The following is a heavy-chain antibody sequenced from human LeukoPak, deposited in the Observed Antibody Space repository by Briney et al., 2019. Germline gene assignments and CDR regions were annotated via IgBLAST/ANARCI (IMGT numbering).Heavy chain of an antibody. CDR1: GFTFSSYW. CDR2: ISGDGSST. V-gene: IGHV3-74*01. CDR3: ARGGWGTAIDY. J-gene: IGHJ4*02. Sequence: GGSLRLSCAASGFTFSSYWMHWVRQAPGKGRVWGSYISGDGSSTTYADSVKGRFTISRDNAKNTLDLQMNSLRAEDTAVYYCARGGWGTAIDYWAQGTLVTVSS. D-gene: IGHD1-7*01.